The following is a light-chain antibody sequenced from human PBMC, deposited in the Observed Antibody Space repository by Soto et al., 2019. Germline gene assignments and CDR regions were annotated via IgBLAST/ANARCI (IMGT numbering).Light chain of an antibody. Sequence: EIVMTQSPATLSVSPGERATLSCRASQSISSNLAWYQHKPGQAPRLLIFDTSTRAAGIPARFSGSGSGTDFTLTISSLQSEDFAVYYCQQYNSWPITFGQGTRLEI. J-gene: IGKJ5*01. V-gene: IGKV3-15*01. CDR1: QSISSN. CDR2: DTS. CDR3: QQYNSWPIT.